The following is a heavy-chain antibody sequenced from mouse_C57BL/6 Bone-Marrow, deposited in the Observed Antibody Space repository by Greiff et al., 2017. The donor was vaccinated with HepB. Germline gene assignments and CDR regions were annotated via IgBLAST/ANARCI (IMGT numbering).Heavy chain of an antibody. V-gene: IGHV1-62-2*01. CDR2: FYPGSGSI. CDR1: GYTFTEYT. D-gene: IGHD2-3*01. J-gene: IGHJ3*01. Sequence: VQLQESGAELVKPGASVKLSCKASGYTFTEYTIHWVKQRSGQGLEWIGWFYPGSGSIKYNEKFKDKATLTADKSSSTVYMELSRLTSEDSAVYVCARDGERAYDGYPWFAYWGQGTLVTVSA. CDR3: ARDGERAYDGYPWFAY.